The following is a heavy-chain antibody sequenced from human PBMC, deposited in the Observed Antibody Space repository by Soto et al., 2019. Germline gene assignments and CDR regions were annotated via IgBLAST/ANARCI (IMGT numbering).Heavy chain of an antibody. V-gene: IGHV3-23*01. CDR3: ATRRDWFDS. CDR1: GFTFSSYA. CDR2: ISGSGGST. J-gene: IGHJ5*01. Sequence: PGGSLRLSCAASGFTFSSYAMSWVRQAPGKGLEWVSAISGSGGSTNSADSVKGRFTTSRDNSKNTLYLQMNSLRGEDTAIYYCATRRDWFDSWGQGTLVTVSS.